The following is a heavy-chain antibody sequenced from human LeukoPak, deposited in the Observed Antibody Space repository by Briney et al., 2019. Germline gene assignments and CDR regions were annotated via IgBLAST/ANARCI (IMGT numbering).Heavy chain of an antibody. Sequence: SETLSLTCTVSGGSISSYYWSWIRQPAGKGLEWIGRIYTSGSTNYNPSLKSRVTMSVDTSKNQFSLKLSSVTAADTAVYYCARAGKATTWRRWFDPWGQGTLVTVSS. J-gene: IGHJ5*02. CDR2: IYTSGST. D-gene: IGHD1-1*01. CDR1: GGSISSYY. CDR3: ARAGKATTWRRWFDP. V-gene: IGHV4-4*07.